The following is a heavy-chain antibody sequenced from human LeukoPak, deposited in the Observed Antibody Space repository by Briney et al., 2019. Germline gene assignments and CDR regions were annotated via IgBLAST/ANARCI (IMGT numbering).Heavy chain of an antibody. Sequence: ASVKVSCKASGYTFTSYGISWVRQAPGQGLEWMGWISAYNGNTNYAQKLQGRVIMTGDTSTSTVYMELRSLRSEDTAVYYCARARGSGSYYGHDYYYYMDVWGQGTTVTVSS. CDR3: ARARGSGSYYGHDYYYYMDV. CDR1: GYTFTSYG. CDR2: ISAYNGNT. J-gene: IGHJ6*03. D-gene: IGHD3-10*01. V-gene: IGHV1-18*01.